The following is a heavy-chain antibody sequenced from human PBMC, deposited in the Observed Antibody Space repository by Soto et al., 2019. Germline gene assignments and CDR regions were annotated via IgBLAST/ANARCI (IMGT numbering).Heavy chain of an antibody. CDR1: GYTFTSYG. CDR2: ISTYNGNT. V-gene: IGHV1-18*01. D-gene: IGHD3-10*01. Sequence: QVQLVQSGAEVKKPGASVKVSCKASGYTFTSYGISWVRQAPGQGLEWMGWISTYNGNTKYAQKLQGRVTMTTDTSTSTAYMELRSLRSDDTAVFYCSRHMVRGVASDYWGQRTLVTLSS. J-gene: IGHJ4*02. CDR3: SRHMVRGVASDY.